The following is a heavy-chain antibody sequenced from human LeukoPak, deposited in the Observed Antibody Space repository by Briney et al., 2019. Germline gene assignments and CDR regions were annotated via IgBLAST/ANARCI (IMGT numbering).Heavy chain of an antibody. J-gene: IGHJ6*03. CDR2: MNPNSGNT. D-gene: IGHD2-15*01. V-gene: IGHV1-8*03. CDR1: GYTFTSYS. Sequence: ASVKVSCKASGYTFTSYSINWVRQALGQGLEWMGSMNPNSGNTGYAQKFQGRVTITRNTSISTAYMELSSLRSEDTAVYYCARARYCSGGSCRYYYYMDVWGKGTTVTVSS. CDR3: ARARYCSGGSCRYYYYMDV.